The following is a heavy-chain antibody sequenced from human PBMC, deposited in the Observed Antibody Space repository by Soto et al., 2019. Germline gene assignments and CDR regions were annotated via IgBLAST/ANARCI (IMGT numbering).Heavy chain of an antibody. J-gene: IGHJ3*02. V-gene: IGHV3-48*03. CDR3: ARVMDYGDYDAFDI. Sequence: GGSLRLSCAASGFTFSSYEMNWVRQAPGKGLEWVSYISSSGSTIYYADSVKGRFTISRDNAKNSLYLQMNSLRVEDTAVYYCARVMDYGDYDAFDIWGQGTMVTVSS. CDR1: GFTFSSYE. CDR2: ISSSGSTI. D-gene: IGHD4-17*01.